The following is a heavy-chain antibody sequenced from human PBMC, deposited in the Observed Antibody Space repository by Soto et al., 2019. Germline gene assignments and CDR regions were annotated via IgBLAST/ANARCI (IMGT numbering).Heavy chain of an antibody. CDR3: EKGRGGSGSRTPRVDF. Sequence: EVQLLESGGGLVQPGGSLRLSCAASGFTFNNYAMTWVRQAPGKGLEWVSAISGGGDTTSYADSVKGRFTVSRDGSKNTLYLQMRSLRAEDKALYYCEKGRGGSGSRTPRVDFWGQGTLVTVSS. CDR2: ISGGGDTT. V-gene: IGHV3-23*01. J-gene: IGHJ4*02. CDR1: GFTFNNYA. D-gene: IGHD3-10*01.